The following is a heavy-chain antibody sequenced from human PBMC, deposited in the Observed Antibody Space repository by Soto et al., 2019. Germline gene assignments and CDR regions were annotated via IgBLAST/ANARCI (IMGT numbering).Heavy chain of an antibody. CDR1: GGSFSGYY. Sequence: SETLSLTCAVYGGSFSGYYWSWIRQPPGKGLEWIGEINHSGSTNYNPSLKSRVTISVDTSKNQFSLKLSSVTAADTAVYYCARGAVRGMITFGGVIVRPWFDPWGQGTLVTVSS. D-gene: IGHD3-16*02. V-gene: IGHV4-34*01. CDR2: INHSGST. J-gene: IGHJ5*02. CDR3: ARGAVRGMITFGGVIVRPWFDP.